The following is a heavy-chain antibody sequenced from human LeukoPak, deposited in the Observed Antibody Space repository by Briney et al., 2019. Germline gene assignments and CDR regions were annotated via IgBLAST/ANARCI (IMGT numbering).Heavy chain of an antibody. D-gene: IGHD3-22*01. Sequence: SMKVSCKASGGTFSSYAISWVRQAPGQGLEWMGGIIPIFGTANYAQKFQGRVTITADESTSTAYMELSSLRSEDTAVYYCARRGYYDSSGSFDYWGQGTLVTVSS. V-gene: IGHV1-69*13. J-gene: IGHJ4*02. CDR1: GGTFSSYA. CDR2: IIPIFGTA. CDR3: ARRGYYDSSGSFDY.